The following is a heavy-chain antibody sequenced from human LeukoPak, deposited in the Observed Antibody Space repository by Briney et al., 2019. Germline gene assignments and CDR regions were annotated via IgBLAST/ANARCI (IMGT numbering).Heavy chain of an antibody. CDR1: GFSFSSYN. V-gene: IGHV3-21*01. J-gene: IGHJ6*03. CDR2: ITSSSTYT. CDR3: ARYYDFWSSYSSYYYMDV. Sequence: GGSLRLSCAASGFSFSSYNMNWVRQTPGKGLEWVSSITSSSTYTFYADSVKGRFTISRDNAKNSLYLQMNSLRAEDTAVYYCARYYDFWSSYSSYYYMDVWGKGTTVTVSS. D-gene: IGHD3-3*01.